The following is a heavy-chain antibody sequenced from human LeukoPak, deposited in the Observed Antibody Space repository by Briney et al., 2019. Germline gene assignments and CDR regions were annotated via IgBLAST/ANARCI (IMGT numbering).Heavy chain of an antibody. CDR1: GGSISSGGYY. D-gene: IGHD3-10*01. J-gene: IGHJ4*02. CDR2: IYYSGST. CDR3: ARAATVLLWFGELSPTRFDY. Sequence: SQTLSLTCTVSGGSISSGGYYWSWIRQHPGKGLEWIGYIYYSGSTYYNPSLKSRVTISVDTSKNQFSLKLSSVTAADTAVYYCARAATVLLWFGELSPTRFDYWGQGTLVTVS. V-gene: IGHV4-31*03.